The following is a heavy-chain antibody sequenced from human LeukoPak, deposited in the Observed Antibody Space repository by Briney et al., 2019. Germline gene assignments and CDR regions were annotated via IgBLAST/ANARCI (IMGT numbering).Heavy chain of an antibody. CDR3: ARDRGFGQADV. Sequence: GGSLRLSCAASGFTFSGYWMSWLRQALGKGLEWVANIKQDGSEKYYVDSVKGRFTISRDNAKNSLYMQMTSLRAEDTAVYYGARDRGFGQADVWGKGTTVTVSS. V-gene: IGHV3-7*01. CDR2: IKQDGSEK. CDR1: GFTFSGYW. D-gene: IGHD3-10*01. J-gene: IGHJ6*04.